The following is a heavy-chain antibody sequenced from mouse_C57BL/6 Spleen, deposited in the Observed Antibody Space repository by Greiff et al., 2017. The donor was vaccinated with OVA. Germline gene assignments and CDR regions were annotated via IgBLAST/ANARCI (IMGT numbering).Heavy chain of an antibody. CDR2: IDPSDSYT. Sequence: VQLQQPGAELVMPGASVKLSCKASGYTFTSYWMHWVKQRPGQGLEWIGGIDPSDSYTNYNQKFKGKATLTVDKSSSTAYMQLSSLTSEDSAVYYCERWCSAQSLAYWGQGTTLTVSA. CDR3: ERWCSAQSLAY. D-gene: IGHD3-2*02. CDR1: GYTFTSYW. V-gene: IGHV1-69*01. J-gene: IGHJ2*01.